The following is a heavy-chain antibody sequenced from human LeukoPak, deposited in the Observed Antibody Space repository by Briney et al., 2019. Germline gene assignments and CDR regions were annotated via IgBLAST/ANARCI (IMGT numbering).Heavy chain of an antibody. CDR1: VFTLSIYG. V-gene: IGHV3-33*01. J-gene: IGHJ6*01. CDR3: AREVAPLYFHDGMDV. Sequence: GGSLRLFCAASVFTLSIYGMHWVRQAPGKGLEWVAFIWYDGSNIYYAVSVKGRFTLSRDDSKTTVYLLMNSLRAEDTAVYYCAREVAPLYFHDGMDVWGEGTTVTVSS. CDR2: IWYDGSNI. D-gene: IGHD2-21*01.